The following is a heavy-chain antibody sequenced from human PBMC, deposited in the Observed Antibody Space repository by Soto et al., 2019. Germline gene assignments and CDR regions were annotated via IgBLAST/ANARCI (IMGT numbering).Heavy chain of an antibody. Sequence: GGSLRLSCAASGFTFSSYTMNWVRQAPGKGLEWVSYISLSGSDMYYAGSVKGRFTISRDNAKNSLSLQMNSLRAEDTAVYYCVRDHIWSFDYWGQGTPGTVSS. V-gene: IGHV3-48*01. J-gene: IGHJ4*02. CDR2: ISLSGSDM. CDR3: VRDHIWSFDY. D-gene: IGHD3-10*01. CDR1: GFTFSSYT.